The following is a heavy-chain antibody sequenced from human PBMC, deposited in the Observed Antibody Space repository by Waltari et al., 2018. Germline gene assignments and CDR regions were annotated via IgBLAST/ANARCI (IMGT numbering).Heavy chain of an antibody. CDR3: ARSPIITVTPPYFDY. Sequence: QVQLQESGPGLVKPSETLSLTCAVSGYSISSGYYWGWIRQPPGKGLEWIGSIYHSGSTYYNPSLKSRVTISVDTSKNQFSLKLSSVTAADTAVYYCARSPIITVTPPYFDYWGQGTLVTVSS. CDR2: IYHSGST. V-gene: IGHV4-38-2*01. CDR1: GYSISSGYY. D-gene: IGHD4-17*01. J-gene: IGHJ4*02.